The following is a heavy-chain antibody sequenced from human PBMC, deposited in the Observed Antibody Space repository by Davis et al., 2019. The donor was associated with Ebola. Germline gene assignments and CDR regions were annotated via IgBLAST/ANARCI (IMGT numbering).Heavy chain of an antibody. CDR2: IYHSGST. CDR3: ARAVVAPNYYYYGMDV. J-gene: IGHJ6*02. D-gene: IGHD2-2*01. Sequence: SETLSLTCAVSGGSISSSNWWSWVRQPPGKGLEWIGEIYHSGSTNYNPSLKSRVTISVDTSKNQFSLKLSSVTAADTAVYYCARAVVAPNYYYYGMDVWGQGTTVTVSS. V-gene: IGHV4-4*02. CDR1: GGSISSSNW.